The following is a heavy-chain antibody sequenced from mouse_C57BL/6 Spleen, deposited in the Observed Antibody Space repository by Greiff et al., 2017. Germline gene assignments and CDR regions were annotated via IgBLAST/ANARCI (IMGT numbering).Heavy chain of an antibody. Sequence: EVHLVESEGGLVQPGSSMKLSCTASGFTFSDYYMAWVRQVPEKGLEWVANINYDGSSTYYLDSLKSRFIISRDNAKNILYLQMSSLKSEVTATYYCARDDGGDAMDYWGQGTSVTVSS. J-gene: IGHJ4*01. CDR1: GFTFSDYY. D-gene: IGHD2-3*01. CDR2: INYDGSST. V-gene: IGHV5-16*01. CDR3: ARDDGGDAMDY.